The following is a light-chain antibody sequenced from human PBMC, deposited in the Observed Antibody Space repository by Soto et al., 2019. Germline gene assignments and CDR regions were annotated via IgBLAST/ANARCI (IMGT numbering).Light chain of an antibody. CDR1: QSVASTY. Sequence: EIVLTQSPGTLSLSPGEGATLSCRASQSVASTYLAWYQQKPGQAPRLLIYGASIRATGIPDRFSGSGSGTDLTLTINRLEPEDFAVYYCQQYGTSPPWTFGQGTKVEIK. CDR2: GAS. CDR3: QQYGTSPPWT. V-gene: IGKV3-20*01. J-gene: IGKJ1*01.